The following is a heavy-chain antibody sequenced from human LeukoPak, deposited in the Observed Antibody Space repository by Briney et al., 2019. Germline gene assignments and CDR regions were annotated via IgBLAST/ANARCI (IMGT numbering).Heavy chain of an antibody. CDR1: GYTFIGYY. Sequence: ASVKVSCKASGYTFIGYYMHWVRQAPGQGLEWMGRINPNSGGTNYAQKFQGRVTMTRDTSISTAYMELSRLRSDDTAVYYCASISPSSRYFDLWGRGTLVTVSS. J-gene: IGHJ2*01. CDR3: ASISPSSRYFDL. CDR2: INPNSGGT. V-gene: IGHV1-2*06.